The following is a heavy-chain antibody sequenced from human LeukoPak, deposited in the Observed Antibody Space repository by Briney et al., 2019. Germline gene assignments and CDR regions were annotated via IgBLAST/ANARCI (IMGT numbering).Heavy chain of an antibody. D-gene: IGHD1-14*01. V-gene: IGHV1-18*01. J-gene: IGHJ1*01. Sequence: ASVKVSCKASGYTFTDFGFIWVRQAPGQGLEWMGWVSTYNGDTDYAKKFQDRVTMTTESSTQTTFMELRNLRSDDTAVYYCARAESMALYFLYWGQGTLVSVSS. CDR1: GYTFTDFG. CDR2: VSTYNGDT. CDR3: ARAESMALYFLY.